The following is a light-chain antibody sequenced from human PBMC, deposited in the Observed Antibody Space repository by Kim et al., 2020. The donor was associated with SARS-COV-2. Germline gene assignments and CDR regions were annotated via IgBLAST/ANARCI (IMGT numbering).Light chain of an antibody. CDR3: QVWDSSSDHWV. CDR2: YDS. CDR1: NIGSKS. Sequence: SYELTQPPSVSVAPGKTARITCGGNNIGSKSVHWYQQKPGQAPVLVIYYDSDRPSGIPERFSGSNSGNTATLTISWVEAGDEADYYCQVWDSSSDHWVFGGGTKLTVL. V-gene: IGLV3-21*04. J-gene: IGLJ3*02.